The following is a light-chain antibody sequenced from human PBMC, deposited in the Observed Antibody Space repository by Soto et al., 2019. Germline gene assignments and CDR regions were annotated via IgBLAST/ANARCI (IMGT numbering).Light chain of an antibody. Sequence: QSALTQPASVSGSPGQSITISCTRTSSDVGGYNYVSWYQQYPGKAPKLMIYDVSNRPSGVSNRFSGSKSGNTASLTISGLQAEDESDYYCSSYTSSSPYVFGTGTKVTVL. CDR1: SSDVGGYNY. V-gene: IGLV2-14*01. J-gene: IGLJ1*01. CDR2: DVS. CDR3: SSYTSSSPYV.